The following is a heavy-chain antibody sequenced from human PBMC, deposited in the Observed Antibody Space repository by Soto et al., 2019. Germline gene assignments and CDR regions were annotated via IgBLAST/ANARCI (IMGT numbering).Heavy chain of an antibody. J-gene: IGHJ4*02. Sequence: SETLSLTCAVYGGSFSGYYWSWIRQPPGKGLEWIWEINHSGSTNYNPSLKSRVTISVGTSKNQFSLKLYSVTAADTAVYYCARDWYRDGYNGGYHDYWGQGTQVTVSS. CDR3: ARDWYRDGYNGGYHDY. CDR1: GGSFSGYY. V-gene: IGHV4-34*01. CDR2: INHSGST. D-gene: IGHD6-25*01.